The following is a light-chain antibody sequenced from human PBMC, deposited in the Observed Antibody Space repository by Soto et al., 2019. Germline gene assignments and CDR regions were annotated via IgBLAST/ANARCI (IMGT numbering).Light chain of an antibody. J-gene: IGKJ4*01. CDR1: QSVSSSY. CDR2: AAS. Sequence: EIVLTQSPGTLSLSPGERATLSCRASQSVSSSYLAWYQQKPGQAPRLLIYAASSRATGIPDRFSGSGSGTDFTLTISRLEPEDFAVYYCQQYVTSPLTFGGGTNVDIK. CDR3: QQYVTSPLT. V-gene: IGKV3-20*01.